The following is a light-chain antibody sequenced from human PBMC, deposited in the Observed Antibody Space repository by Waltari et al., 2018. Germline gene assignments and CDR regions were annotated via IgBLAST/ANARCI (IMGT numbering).Light chain of an antibody. J-gene: IGLJ1*01. V-gene: IGLV3-21*02. CDR3: QVWDSGSDHYV. Sequence: SYELTQPPSVSVAPGQTARITCDGAKLGSKTVHWYQHKPGQAPVLVVYDDGDRPSGIPERFSGSNSGNTAALTISRVDAGDEAEYYCQVWDSGSDHYVFGTVTKVTVL. CDR2: DDG. CDR1: KLGSKT.